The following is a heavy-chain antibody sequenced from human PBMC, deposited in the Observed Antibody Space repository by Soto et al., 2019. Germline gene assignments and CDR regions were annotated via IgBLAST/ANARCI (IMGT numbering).Heavy chain of an antibody. CDR1: GFTFGDYE. Sequence: QVQLVESGGGLVQPGGSLRLSCAASGFTFGDYEMSWIRQAAGKGPEWVSFLSRSGNTIYYADSVKGRFSISRDNSKNTLYLQMNSLRAEDTAVYYCAKLRVLEWEVQESDYWGQGTLVSVSS. D-gene: IGHD3-3*01. CDR3: AKLRVLEWEVQESDY. J-gene: IGHJ4*02. CDR2: LSRSGNTI. V-gene: IGHV3-11*04.